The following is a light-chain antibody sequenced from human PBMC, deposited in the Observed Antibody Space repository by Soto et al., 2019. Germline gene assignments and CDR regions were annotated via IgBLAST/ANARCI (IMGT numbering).Light chain of an antibody. J-gene: IGKJ1*01. Sequence: DIVMTQSPDSLAVSLGERATINCKSSQRVLYSSNNINYLAWYQQKPGQPPKLLIYWASTRESGVPDRFSGSGSGTDFTLTISSLQAEDVAVYYCQQYYRPWTFGQGTKVEIK. CDR2: WAS. CDR3: QQYYRPWT. CDR1: QRVLYSSNNINY. V-gene: IGKV4-1*01.